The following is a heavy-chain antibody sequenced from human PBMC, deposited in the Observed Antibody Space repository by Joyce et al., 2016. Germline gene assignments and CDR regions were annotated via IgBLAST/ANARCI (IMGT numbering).Heavy chain of an antibody. J-gene: IGHJ6*02. CDR3: ARGGIVYDYSMDL. Sequence: EVQLVESGGGLVKPGGSLRISCAASGLTFSTSSMSWFRRAPGKGVEWGSAISSDSTYIFYADSVKGRFTVSRDNAKNSLYLQMNSLRAEDTAVFFCARGGIVYDYSMDLWGQGTTVTVSS. CDR2: ISSDSTYI. CDR1: GLTFSTSS. V-gene: IGHV3-21*02. D-gene: IGHD3-22*01.